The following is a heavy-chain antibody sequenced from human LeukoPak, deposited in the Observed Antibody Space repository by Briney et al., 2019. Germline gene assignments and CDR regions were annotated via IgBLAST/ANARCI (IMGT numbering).Heavy chain of an antibody. J-gene: IGHJ6*02. Sequence: GASVKVSCKASGGTFNTYAITWVRQAPGQGLEWMGRIIPILDVADSAQKFQDRVTISADRSTSTVYMELSSLRSEDTAIYYCARFPVRGYTYGSVIHHMDVWGQGTTVTASS. CDR3: ARFPVRGYTYGSVIHHMDV. V-gene: IGHV1-69*04. CDR2: IIPILDVA. D-gene: IGHD5-18*01. CDR1: GGTFNTYA.